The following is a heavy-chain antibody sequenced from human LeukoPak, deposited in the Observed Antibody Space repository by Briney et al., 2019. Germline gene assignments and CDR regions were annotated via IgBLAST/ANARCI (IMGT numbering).Heavy chain of an antibody. J-gene: IGHJ5*02. V-gene: IGHV4-30-4*01. Sequence: SQTLSLTCTVCGGSISSGDYYWSWIRQPPGRGLEWIGYIYYSGSTYYNPSLKSRVTISVDTSKNQFSLKLSSVTAADTAVYYCARDIAAADTVGGDWFDPWGQGTLVTVSS. CDR3: ARDIAAADTVGGDWFDP. CDR1: GGSISSGDYY. D-gene: IGHD6-13*01. CDR2: IYYSGST.